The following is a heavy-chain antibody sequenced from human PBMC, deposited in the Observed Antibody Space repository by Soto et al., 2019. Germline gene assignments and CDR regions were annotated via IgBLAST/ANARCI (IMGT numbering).Heavy chain of an antibody. D-gene: IGHD3-3*01. V-gene: IGHV3-74*01. J-gene: IGHJ4*02. Sequence: PGGSLRLSCAASGFTFSSYWMHWVRQAPGKGLVWVSRINSDGSSTSYADSVKGRFTISRDNAKNTLYLQMNSLRAEDTAVYYCARDGPEYYDFWSGYGKFDYWGQGTLVTVSS. CDR2: INSDGSST. CDR3: ARDGPEYYDFWSGYGKFDY. CDR1: GFTFSSYW.